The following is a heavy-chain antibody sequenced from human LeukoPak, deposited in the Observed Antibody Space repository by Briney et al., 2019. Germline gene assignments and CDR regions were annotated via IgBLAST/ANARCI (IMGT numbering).Heavy chain of an antibody. D-gene: IGHD5-18*01. CDR2: IYYSGST. CDR1: GGSISSYY. Sequence: SETLSLTCTVSGGSISSYYWSWIRQPPGKGLEWIGYIYYSGSTNYNPSLKSRVTISVDTSKNQFSLKLSSVTAADTAVYYCAREGDTAMAFDYWGQGTLVTVSP. V-gene: IGHV4-59*01. J-gene: IGHJ4*02. CDR3: AREGDTAMAFDY.